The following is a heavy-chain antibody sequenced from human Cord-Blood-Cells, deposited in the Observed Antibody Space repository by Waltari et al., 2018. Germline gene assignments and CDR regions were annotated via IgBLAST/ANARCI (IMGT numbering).Heavy chain of an antibody. CDR3: ASKSNWNMFDY. J-gene: IGHJ4*02. CDR1: GGSFSGYY. Sequence: QVQLQQWGAGLLKPSETLSLTCAVYGGSFSGYYWSWIRQPPGKGLEGIGESNQSGSTNYNPSLKSRVTISVDTSKNQFSLKLSSVTAADTAVYYCASKSNWNMFDYWGQGTLVTVSS. CDR2: SNQSGST. V-gene: IGHV4-34*01. D-gene: IGHD1-20*01.